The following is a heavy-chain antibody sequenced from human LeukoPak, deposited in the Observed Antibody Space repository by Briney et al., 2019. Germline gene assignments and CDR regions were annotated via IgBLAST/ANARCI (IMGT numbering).Heavy chain of an antibody. CDR1: GGSISSSSYY. CDR2: IYYSGST. CDR3: ASEAGYYYYGMDV. Sequence: KPSETLSLTCTVSGGSISSSSYYWGWIRQPPGKGLEWIGSIYYSGSTYYNPSLKSRVTISVDTSKNQFSLKLSSVTAADTAVYYCASEAGYYYYGMDVWGQGTTVTASS. V-gene: IGHV4-39*01. J-gene: IGHJ6*02.